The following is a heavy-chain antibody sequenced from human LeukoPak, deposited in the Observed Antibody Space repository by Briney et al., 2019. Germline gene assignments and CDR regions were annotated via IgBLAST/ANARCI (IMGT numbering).Heavy chain of an antibody. CDR3: ARGNGTIITMVRGNAEHNWFDP. CDR2: INPNSGGT. Sequence: ASVKVSCKASGYTFTGYYMHWVRQAPGQGLEWMGWINPNSGGTNYAQKFQGWVTMTRDTSISTAHMELSRLRSDDTAVYYCARGNGTIITMVRGNAEHNWFDPWGQGTLVTVSS. V-gene: IGHV1-2*04. D-gene: IGHD3-10*01. J-gene: IGHJ5*02. CDR1: GYTFTGYY.